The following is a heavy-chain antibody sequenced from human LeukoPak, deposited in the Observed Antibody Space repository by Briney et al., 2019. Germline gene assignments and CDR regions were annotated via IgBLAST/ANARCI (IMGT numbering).Heavy chain of an antibody. CDR3: AREVTPYY. Sequence: GGSLRLSCAASGFIFTSYGMHWVSQAPGKGLEWVAVISYDGSNKFYSASVKGRLTICRDNSKNTLYLQMNSLRAEDTAVYYCAREVTPYYWGQGTLVTVSS. V-gene: IGHV3-30*03. CDR1: GFIFTSYG. D-gene: IGHD2-21*02. CDR2: ISYDGSNK. J-gene: IGHJ4*02.